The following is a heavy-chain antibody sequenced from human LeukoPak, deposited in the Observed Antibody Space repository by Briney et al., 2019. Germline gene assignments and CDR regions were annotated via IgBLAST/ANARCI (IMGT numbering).Heavy chain of an antibody. D-gene: IGHD1-26*01. CDR1: GYSFTSYW. J-gene: IGHJ6*03. CDR2: IYPGDSDT. CDR3: AKNSPREHRSYNNYYMDV. V-gene: IGHV5-51*01. Sequence: GESLKISCKGSGYSFTSYWIGWVRQMPGKGLEWMGIIYPGDSDTRYSPSFQGQVTISADKSISTAHLQWSSLKALDTAMYYCAKNSPREHRSYNNYYMDVWGKGPRVPVPS.